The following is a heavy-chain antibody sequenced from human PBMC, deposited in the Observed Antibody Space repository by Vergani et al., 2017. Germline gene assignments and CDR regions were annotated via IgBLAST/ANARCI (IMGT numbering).Heavy chain of an antibody. V-gene: IGHV3-33*01. J-gene: IGHJ5*02. CDR1: GFTFNQYG. Sequence: QVQLVESGGGVVQPGRSLRLSCAASGFTFNQYGMHWVRQAPGKGLEWVAVTWYDGNNKQYADSVKGRFTISRDKSKSTMYLQMNSLRDEDTGVYYCARDVRLLYNRFDPWGQGTLVTVSS. D-gene: IGHD1-14*01. CDR2: TWYDGNNK. CDR3: ARDVRLLYNRFDP.